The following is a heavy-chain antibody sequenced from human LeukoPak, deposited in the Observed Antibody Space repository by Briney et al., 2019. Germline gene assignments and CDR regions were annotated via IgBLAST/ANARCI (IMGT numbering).Heavy chain of an antibody. J-gene: IGHJ4*02. CDR1: GFTFSSHW. CDR2: IKQDGSEK. V-gene: IGHV3-7*01. Sequence: GGSLRLSCAASGFTFSSHWMSWVRQAPGKGLEWVANIKQDGSEKYYVDSVKGRFTISRDNAKNSLYVQMNSLRDEDTAVYYCARVGYSGWNLEYWGQGTLVTVSS. D-gene: IGHD5-12*01. CDR3: ARVGYSGWNLEY.